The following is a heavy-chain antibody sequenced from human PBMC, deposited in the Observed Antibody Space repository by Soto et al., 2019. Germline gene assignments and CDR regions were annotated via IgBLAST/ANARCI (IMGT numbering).Heavy chain of an antibody. Sequence: ALCVLCPVSGCSISSGGCYWSWIRQHPGKGLEWIGYIYYSGSTYYNPSLKSRVTISVDTSKNQFSLKLSSVTAADTAVYYWARVTAAGAFDSWGQGPLVTVS. J-gene: IGHJ4*02. D-gene: IGHD6-13*01. CDR3: ARVTAAGAFDS. CDR2: IYYSGST. V-gene: IGHV4-31*03. CDR1: GCSISSGGCY.